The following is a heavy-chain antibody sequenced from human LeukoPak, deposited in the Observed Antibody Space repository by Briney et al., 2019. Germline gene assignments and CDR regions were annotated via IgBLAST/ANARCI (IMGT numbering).Heavy chain of an antibody. CDR1: GLTSSSYA. CDR2: ISGSGGST. J-gene: IGHJ4*02. V-gene: IGHV3-23*01. Sequence: GGSLRLSCAASGLTSSSYAMSWVRQAPGKGLEWVSGISGSGGSTYYADPVKGRFTISRDNSKNTLYLQMNSLRAEDTALYYCARGRYCNGGSCSGSYFDYWGQGTLVTVSS. CDR3: ARGRYCNGGSCSGSYFDY. D-gene: IGHD2-15*01.